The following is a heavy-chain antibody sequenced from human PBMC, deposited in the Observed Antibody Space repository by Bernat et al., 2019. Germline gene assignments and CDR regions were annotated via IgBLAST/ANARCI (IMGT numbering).Heavy chain of an antibody. D-gene: IGHD1-7*01. CDR2: ISVDDGRT. CDR1: GFTFDAYA. V-gene: IGHV3-43*02. CDR3: AKDKDELAASPTFDY. Sequence: EVQLVESGGGVVQPGGSLRLSCATSGFTFDAYAMHWVLQRPGKGLEWVALISVDDGRTYYADSVKGRFTISRDNSKKSLSLQMNSLRTEDTALYHCAKDKDELAASPTFDYWGQGTLVTVSS. J-gene: IGHJ4*02.